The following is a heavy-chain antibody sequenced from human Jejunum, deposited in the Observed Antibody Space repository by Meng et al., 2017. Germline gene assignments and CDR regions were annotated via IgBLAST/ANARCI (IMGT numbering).Heavy chain of an antibody. CDR1: TGSINDYY. CDR2: ISSRGTT. D-gene: IGHD3-10*01. J-gene: IGHJ3*02. CDR3: ARPHGGPYAFDI. V-gene: IGHV4-59*01. Sequence: SETLSLTCTVSTGSINDYYWSWVRQPPGKGLEWIGYISSRGTTNYNPSLKSRVTISLDTSKNQSSLNLNSVTAADTAVYYCARPHGGPYAFDIWGQGTMVTVSS.